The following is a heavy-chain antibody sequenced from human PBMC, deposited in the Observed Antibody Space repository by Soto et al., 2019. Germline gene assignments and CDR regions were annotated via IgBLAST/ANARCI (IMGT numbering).Heavy chain of an antibody. CDR2: ISYDGSNK. D-gene: IGHD4-17*01. CDR3: ARGAVTTDYYYYGMDV. V-gene: IGHV3-30-3*01. CDR1: GFTFSSYA. J-gene: IGHJ6*02. Sequence: QVQLVESGGGVVQPGRSLRLSCAASGFTFSSYAMHWVRQAPGKGLEWVAVISYDGSNKYYADSVKGRFTISRDNSKNTRYLQMNSLRAEDTAVYYCARGAVTTDYYYYGMDVWGQGTTVTVSS.